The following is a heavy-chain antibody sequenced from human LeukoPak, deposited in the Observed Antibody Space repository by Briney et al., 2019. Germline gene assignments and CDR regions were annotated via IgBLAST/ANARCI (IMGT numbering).Heavy chain of an antibody. J-gene: IGHJ4*02. Sequence: ASVTVCCKAFGHTLKDLSIHWVRQAPGKGLEWLGGFDPEDDERMYAPKFQGRVTVTEDNSIDTAYMELTSLSSDDTGVYYCSTETAGNYWGQGTLVTVSS. CDR1: GHTLKDLS. CDR3: STETAGNY. CDR2: FDPEDDER. V-gene: IGHV1-24*01.